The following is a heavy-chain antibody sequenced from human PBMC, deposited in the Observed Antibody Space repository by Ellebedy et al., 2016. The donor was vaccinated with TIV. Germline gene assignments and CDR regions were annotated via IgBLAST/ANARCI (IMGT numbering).Heavy chain of an antibody. D-gene: IGHD5-18*01. J-gene: IGHJ4*02. CDR2: ICGCGGNT. CDR3: AKLVGGYRFGQTLAY. V-gene: IGHV3-23*01. CDR1: GFTFSSFA. Sequence: GGSLRLSCAASGFTFSSFAMSWVRQAPGKGLEWVSFICGCGGNTYYADSVKCRFTISRDNSKNTLYLQMNTLRAEDTAVDYCAKLVGGYRFGQTLAYWGQGTLVTVSS.